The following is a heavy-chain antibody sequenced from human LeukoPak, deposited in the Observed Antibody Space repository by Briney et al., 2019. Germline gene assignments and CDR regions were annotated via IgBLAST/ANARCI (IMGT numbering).Heavy chain of an antibody. CDR1: GYTFTGSY. J-gene: IGHJ5*02. CDR3: ATVVSAAMGWFDP. V-gene: IGHV1-2*02. D-gene: IGHD2-2*01. CDR2: INPNSGGT. Sequence: APVKVSCKASGYTFTGSYMHWVRQAPGQGLEWMGWINPNSGGTNYAQKFQGRVTMTRDTSISTAYMELSRLRSDDTAVYYCATVVSAAMGWFDPWGQGTLVTVSS.